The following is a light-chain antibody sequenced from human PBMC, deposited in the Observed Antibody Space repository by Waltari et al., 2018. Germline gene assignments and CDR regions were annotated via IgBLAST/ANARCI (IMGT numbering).Light chain of an antibody. Sequence: QSALTQPASVSGSPGQSVTIFCTGTSNDVGGYDSVSWYQEHPGQAPRLIIYDVSDRPSGVFDRFSRSTSGNTASLTISGLQAEDEADYYCASQSSNNVVLFGGGTKLTVL. V-gene: IGLV2-14*01. CDR2: DVS. CDR3: ASQSSNNVVL. CDR1: SNDVGGYDS. J-gene: IGLJ3*02.